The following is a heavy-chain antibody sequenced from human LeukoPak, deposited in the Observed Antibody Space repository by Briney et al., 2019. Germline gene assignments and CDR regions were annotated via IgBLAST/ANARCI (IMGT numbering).Heavy chain of an antibody. CDR1: GFTFSSYA. J-gene: IGHJ6*03. V-gene: IGHV3-23*01. CDR3: AKTGAGYYYMDV. CDR2: TSGRGGST. D-gene: IGHD7-27*01. Sequence: GGSLRLSCAASGFTFSSYAMSWVRQAPGKGLEWVSATSGRGGSTYYADSVKGRFTISRDNSKNTLYLQMNSLRAEDTAVYYCAKTGAGYYYMDVWGKGTTVTVSS.